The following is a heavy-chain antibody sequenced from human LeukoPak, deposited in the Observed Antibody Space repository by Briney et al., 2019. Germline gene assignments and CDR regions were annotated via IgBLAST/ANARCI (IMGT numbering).Heavy chain of an antibody. CDR1: GGSISSYY. CDR3: AGHHPRNTVDF. D-gene: IGHD2/OR15-2a*01. J-gene: IGHJ4*02. Sequence: SETLSLTCIVSGGSISSYYWSWIRQPPGKGLEWIGYISYSGSTHYNSSLTSRVAISLDTSKSQFSLKLSSVTAADTAVYYCAGHHPRNTVDFWGQGTLVTVSS. V-gene: IGHV4-59*01. CDR2: ISYSGST.